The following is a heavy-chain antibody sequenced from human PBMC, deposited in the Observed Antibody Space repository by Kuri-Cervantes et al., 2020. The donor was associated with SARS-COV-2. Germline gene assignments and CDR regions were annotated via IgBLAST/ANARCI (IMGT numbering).Heavy chain of an antibody. D-gene: IGHD1-7*01. Sequence: GESLKISCAASGFTFSNAWMSWVRQAPGKGLEWVGRIKSKTDGGTTDYAAPVKGRFTISRDDSKNTLYLQMNSLRAEDTAVYYCARVVPGGSHRTGTTHYWGQGTLVTVSS. CDR1: GFTFSNAW. V-gene: IGHV3-15*01. J-gene: IGHJ4*02. CDR3: ARVVPGGSHRTGTTHY. CDR2: IKSKTDGGTT.